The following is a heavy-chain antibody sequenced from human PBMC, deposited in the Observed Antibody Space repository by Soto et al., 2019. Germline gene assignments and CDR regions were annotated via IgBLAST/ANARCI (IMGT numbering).Heavy chain of an antibody. CDR1: GYTFTSYG. CDR2: ISAYKGNT. Sequence: QVQLVQSGAEVKKPGASVKVSCKASGYTFTSYGISWVRQAPGQGLEWMGGISAYKGNTNYAPKLQGRVTMTTDTSTSTAYMELRRLRSDDTAVYYCARDFDRIAAAGTAHSYYYGMDVWGPGTMVTVSS. D-gene: IGHD6-13*01. V-gene: IGHV1-18*04. J-gene: IGHJ6*01. CDR3: ARDFDRIAAAGTAHSYYYGMDV.